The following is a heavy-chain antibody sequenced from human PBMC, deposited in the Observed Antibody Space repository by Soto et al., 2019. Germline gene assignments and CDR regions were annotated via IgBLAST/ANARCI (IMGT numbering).Heavy chain of an antibody. V-gene: IGHV1-18*01. J-gene: IGHJ5*02. CDR1: GYTFTSYG. CDR3: ARGLIPRGKNWSDP. Sequence: ASVKVSCKASGYTFTSYGISWVRQAPGQGLEWMGWISAYNGNTNYAQKLQGRVTMTTDTSTSTAYMELRSLRSEDTAVYYCARGLIPRGKNWSDPWGQGTLVTVSS. CDR2: ISAYNGNT. D-gene: IGHD3-10*01.